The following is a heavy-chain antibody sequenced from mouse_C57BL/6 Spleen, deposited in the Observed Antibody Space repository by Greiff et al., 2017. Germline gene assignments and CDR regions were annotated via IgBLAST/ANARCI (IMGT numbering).Heavy chain of an antibody. CDR3: ARESGGSSAGFAY. D-gene: IGHD1-1*02. Sequence: EVKVVESGGGLVKPGGSLKLSCAASGFTFSSYAMSWVRQTPEKRLEWVATISDGGSYTYYPDNVKGRFTISRDNAKNHLYLQMSHLKSEDTAMYYCARESGGSSAGFAYWAQGTLFTVSA. CDR2: ISDGGSYT. J-gene: IGHJ3*01. CDR1: GFTFSSYA. V-gene: IGHV5-4*01.